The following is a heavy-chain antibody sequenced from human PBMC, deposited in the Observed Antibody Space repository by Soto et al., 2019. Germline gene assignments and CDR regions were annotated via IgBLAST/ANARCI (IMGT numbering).Heavy chain of an antibody. D-gene: IGHD2-15*01. CDR2: IHYTGST. Sequence: QVQLQESGPGLVKPSETLSLTCSVSGGSIINHYWSWIRQPPGKGLEWIGYIHYTGSTDYNLSLKSRLAISVDTSKNQFSLKLTSVTAADTAVYYCARGGWSLDYWGQGTLVTVSS. J-gene: IGHJ4*02. V-gene: IGHV4-59*11. CDR1: GGSIINHY. CDR3: ARGGWSLDY.